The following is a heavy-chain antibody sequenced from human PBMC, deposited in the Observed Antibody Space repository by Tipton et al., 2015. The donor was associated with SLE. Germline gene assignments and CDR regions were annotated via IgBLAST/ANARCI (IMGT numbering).Heavy chain of an antibody. J-gene: IGHJ6*02. CDR1: GGSISSSSYY. V-gene: IGHV4-39*07. D-gene: IGHD2-21*01. CDR2: IYYSGST. CDR3: ARCGGGYGMDV. Sequence: GLVKPSETLSLTCTVSGGSISSSSYYWGWIRQPPGKGLEWIGSIYYSGSTYYNPSLKSRVTISVDTSKNQFSLKLNSVTTADTAVYYCARCGGGYGMDVWGQGTTVTVSS.